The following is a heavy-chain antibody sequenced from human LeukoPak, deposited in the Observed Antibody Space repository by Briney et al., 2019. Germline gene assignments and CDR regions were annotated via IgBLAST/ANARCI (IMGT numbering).Heavy chain of an antibody. V-gene: IGHV4-61*01. CDR3: ARASTTMIVLPDWFDP. D-gene: IGHD3-22*01. Sequence: SETLSLTCTVSGGSVSSGSYYWSWIRQPPGKGLEWIGYIYYSGSTNYNPSLKSRVTISVDTSKNQFSLKLSSVTAADAAVYYCARASTTMIVLPDWFDPWGQGTLVTVSS. J-gene: IGHJ5*02. CDR2: IYYSGST. CDR1: GGSVSSGSYY.